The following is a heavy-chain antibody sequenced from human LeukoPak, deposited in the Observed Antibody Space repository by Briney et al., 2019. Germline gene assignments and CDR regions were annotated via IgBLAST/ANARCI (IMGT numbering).Heavy chain of an antibody. V-gene: IGHV3-21*01. CDR1: GFTFKTYS. CDR3: ARVGVSLVRGVIFTYYYYYMAV. CDR2: ISRRSSYI. D-gene: IGHD3-10*01. J-gene: IGHJ6*03. Sequence: PGGSLRLSCAASGFTFKTYSMNWVRQAPGKGLEGVSSISRRSSYIYYAASVKGRFTISRDNAKDSLYLQMSSLRAEATAVYYCARVGVSLVRGVIFTYYYYYMAVSGKGTTVTVSS.